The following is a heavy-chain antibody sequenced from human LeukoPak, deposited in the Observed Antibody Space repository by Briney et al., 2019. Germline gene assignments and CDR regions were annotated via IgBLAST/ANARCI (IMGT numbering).Heavy chain of an antibody. CDR3: ARELELRY. CDR1: GGSMSSYY. D-gene: IGHD1-7*01. V-gene: IGHV4-4*07. Sequence: SETLSLTCTVSGGSMSSYYWSWIRQPAGKGLEWIGRIYFTGSTKYNPSLKSRVTISVDRSKNQFSLKLSSVTAADTAVYYCARELELRYWGQGTLVTVSS. CDR2: IYFTGST. J-gene: IGHJ4*02.